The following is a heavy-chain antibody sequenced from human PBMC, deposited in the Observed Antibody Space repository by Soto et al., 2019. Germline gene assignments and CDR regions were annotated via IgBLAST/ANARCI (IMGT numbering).Heavy chain of an antibody. CDR1: GFTFSSYS. D-gene: IGHD2-2*01. CDR2: ISSSSSYI. CDR3: ARDHSRYSSSTSCYPLDY. V-gene: IGHV3-21*01. Sequence: PGGSLRLSCAASGFTFSSYSMNWVRQAPGKGLEWVSSISSSSSYIYYADSVKGRFTISRDNAKNSLYLQMNSLRAEDTAVYYCARDHSRYSSSTSCYPLDYWGQGTLVTVSS. J-gene: IGHJ4*02.